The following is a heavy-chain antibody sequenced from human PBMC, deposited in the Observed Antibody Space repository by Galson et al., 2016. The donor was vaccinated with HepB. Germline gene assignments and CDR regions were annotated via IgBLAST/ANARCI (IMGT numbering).Heavy chain of an antibody. CDR3: ARDRGPFDAFDI. V-gene: IGHV3-21*01. J-gene: IGHJ3*02. D-gene: IGHD3-10*01. CDR2: ISSSSNFI. CDR1: GFTFNYYG. Sequence: SLRLSCAASGFTFNYYGMIWVRQAPGKGLDWVATISSSSNFIYYADSVKGRFTISRDNAEDSLDLQMNSLRAEDTAAYYCARDRGPFDAFDIWGRGTMVTVSS.